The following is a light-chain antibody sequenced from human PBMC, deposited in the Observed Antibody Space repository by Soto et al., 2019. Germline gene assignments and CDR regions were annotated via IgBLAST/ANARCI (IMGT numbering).Light chain of an antibody. V-gene: IGLV2-14*01. CDR1: SSDVGGYNY. J-gene: IGLJ2*01. CDR3: SSYTSSSTLVV. Sequence: QSALTQPASVSGSPGQSITNSCTGTSSDVGGYNYVSWYQQHPGKAPKLMIYDVSNRPSGVSNRFSGSKSGSTASLTISGLQAEDEADYYGSSYTSSSTLVVFGGGTKLTVL. CDR2: DVS.